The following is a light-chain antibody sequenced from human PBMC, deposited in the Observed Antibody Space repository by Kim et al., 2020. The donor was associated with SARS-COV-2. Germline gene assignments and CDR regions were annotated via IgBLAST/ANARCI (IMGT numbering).Light chain of an antibody. CDR1: RSNIGAGYD. CDR2: GND. CDR3: QSYDTRLSGYWV. Sequence: VTISCTGSRSNIGAGYDVYWYRQLPGTAPKLRIYGNDNRPSGVPDRFSGSKSSTLASLAITGLQAEDEADYYCQSYDTRLSGYWVFGGGTQLTVL. V-gene: IGLV1-40*01. J-gene: IGLJ3*02.